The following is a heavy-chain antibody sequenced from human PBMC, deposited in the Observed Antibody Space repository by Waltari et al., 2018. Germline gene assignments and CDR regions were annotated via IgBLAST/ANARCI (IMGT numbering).Heavy chain of an antibody. J-gene: IGHJ4*02. Sequence: QVQLQESGPGLVKPSQTLSLTCTVPGGSISSRGYYSSWIRKHPGKGLEWIGYIYYSGSTYYNPSLKSRVTISVDTSKNQFSLKLSSVTAADTAVYYCARLNGGNPSYYFDYWGQGTLVTVSS. V-gene: IGHV4-31*03. D-gene: IGHD2-15*01. CDR2: IYYSGST. CDR3: ARLNGGNPSYYFDY. CDR1: GGSISSRGYY.